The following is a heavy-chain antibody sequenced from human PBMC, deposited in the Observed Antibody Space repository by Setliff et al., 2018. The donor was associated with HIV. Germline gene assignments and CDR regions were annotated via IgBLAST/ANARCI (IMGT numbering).Heavy chain of an antibody. V-gene: IGHV4-34*01. J-gene: IGHJ4*02. Sequence: PSETLSLTCAVYGGSFSDYSWTWIRRPPGKGLEWIGEIHHTGRTDYNPSLTSRVTLSVDTSQNQFSLRLSSVTAADTAVYYCARGSGRFCSGGRCSAFDYWGQGTLVTAPQ. CDR1: GGSFSDYS. CDR2: IHHTGRT. CDR3: ARGSGRFCSGGRCSAFDY. D-gene: IGHD2-15*01.